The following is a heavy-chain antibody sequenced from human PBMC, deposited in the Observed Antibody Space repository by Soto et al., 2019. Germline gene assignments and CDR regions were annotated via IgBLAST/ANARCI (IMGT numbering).Heavy chain of an antibody. V-gene: IGHV4-4*07. D-gene: IGHD5-18*01. CDR2: IYTSGST. CDR1: GGSISSYY. Sequence: KPSETLSLTCTVSGGSISSYYWSWIRQPAGKGLEWIGRIYTSGSTNYNPSLKSRVTMSVDTSKNQFSLKLSSVTAADTAVYYCARDPTARAFGQLWLNYYGMDVWGQGTTVTVSS. CDR3: ARDPTARAFGQLWLNYYGMDV. J-gene: IGHJ6*02.